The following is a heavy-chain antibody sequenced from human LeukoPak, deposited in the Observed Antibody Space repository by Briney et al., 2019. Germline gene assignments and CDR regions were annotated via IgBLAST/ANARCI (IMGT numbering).Heavy chain of an antibody. CDR1: GSSITNYY. J-gene: IGHJ6*03. D-gene: IGHD3-10*01. Sequence: SETLSLTCTVSGSSITNYYWSWIRQPPGKGLEWIGYIHYSGSTNYNPSLKSRVTISVDTSKNQFSLKLTSVTAADTAVYYCARVEEGYGSGRRENYYYYYMDVWGKGTTVTISS. V-gene: IGHV4-59*01. CDR2: IHYSGST. CDR3: ARVEEGYGSGRRENYYYYYMDV.